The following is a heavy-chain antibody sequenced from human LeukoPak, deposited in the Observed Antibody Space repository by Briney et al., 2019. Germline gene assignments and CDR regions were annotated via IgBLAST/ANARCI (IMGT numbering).Heavy chain of an antibody. CDR1: GYTFTGYF. CDR3: ARDERYDSSGYPFDY. V-gene: IGHV1-2*02. D-gene: IGHD3-22*01. Sequence: ASVKVSCKASGYTFTGYFIHWVRQAPGQGLEWMGWINPNSGGTNYGQKFQGRVTVARDTSTSTAYMELSRLRSDDTAVYYCARDERYDSSGYPFDYWGQGTLVTVSS. J-gene: IGHJ4*02. CDR2: INPNSGGT.